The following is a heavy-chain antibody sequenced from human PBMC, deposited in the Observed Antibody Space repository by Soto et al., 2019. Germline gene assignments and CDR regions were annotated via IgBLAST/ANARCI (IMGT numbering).Heavy chain of an antibody. Sequence: QVQLVQSGTEVKKPGSSVKVSCKASGGTFSSYTITWVRQAPGQGLEWMGGIIPIFGTANYAQKFQGRVTITADKATSTAYMGLSSLRSGDTAVYYWASRGGGQTPVVSWFDPWGQGTLVTVSS. CDR1: GGTFSSYT. CDR2: IIPIFGTA. CDR3: ASRGGGQTPVVSWFDP. J-gene: IGHJ5*02. D-gene: IGHD2-21*01. V-gene: IGHV1-69*06.